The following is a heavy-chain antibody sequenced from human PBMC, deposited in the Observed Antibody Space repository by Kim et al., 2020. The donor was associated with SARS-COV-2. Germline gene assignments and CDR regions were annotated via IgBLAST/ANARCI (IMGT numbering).Heavy chain of an antibody. D-gene: IGHD6-19*01. V-gene: IGHV3-11*06. J-gene: IGHJ6*02. CDR3: ARVKEWRVEGRVYYYYGMDV. Sequence: RFTIARDNAKNSLYLQMNSLRAEDTAVYYCARVKEWRVEGRVYYYYGMDVWGQGTTVTVSS.